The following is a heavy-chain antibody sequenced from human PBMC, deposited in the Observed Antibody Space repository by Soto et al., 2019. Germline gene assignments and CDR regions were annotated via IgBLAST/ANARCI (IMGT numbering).Heavy chain of an antibody. Sequence: GGSLRLSCAASGFTFSSYAMSWVRQAPGKGLEWVSAISGSGSSTYYADSVKGRFTIARDNSKNTLYLQMNSLRAEDTAVYYCAQDEGPRTVTKAGGAFDIWGQGTMVTVSS. D-gene: IGHD4-17*01. CDR1: GFTFSSYA. J-gene: IGHJ3*02. V-gene: IGHV3-23*01. CDR3: AQDEGPRTVTKAGGAFDI. CDR2: ISGSGSST.